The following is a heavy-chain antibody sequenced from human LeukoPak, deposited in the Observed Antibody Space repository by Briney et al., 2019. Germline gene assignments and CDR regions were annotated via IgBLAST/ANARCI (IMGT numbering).Heavy chain of an antibody. CDR1: GFSFSNYE. CDR3: ARRLDY. CDR2: ISSSSNTI. V-gene: IGHV3-48*03. J-gene: IGHJ4*02. Sequence: GGSLRLSCAASGFSFSNYEMNWVRQAPGKGLEWVSYISSSSNTIYYADSVKGRFTISRDNAKNSLYLQMNNLRAEDTAVYYCARRLDYWGQGTLVTVSS.